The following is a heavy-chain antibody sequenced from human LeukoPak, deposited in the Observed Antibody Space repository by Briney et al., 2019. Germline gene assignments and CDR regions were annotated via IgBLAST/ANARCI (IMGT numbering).Heavy chain of an antibody. CDR3: ASGDYGDYSY. CDR1: GGSISSGSYY. D-gene: IGHD4-17*01. V-gene: IGHV4-61*02. J-gene: IGHJ4*02. CDR2: IYTSGST. Sequence: SQTLSLTCTVSGGSISSGSYYWSWIRQPAGKGLEWIGRIYTSGSTNYNPSLKGRVTISVDTSKNQFSLKLSSVTAADTAVYYCASGDYGDYSYWGQGTLVTVSS.